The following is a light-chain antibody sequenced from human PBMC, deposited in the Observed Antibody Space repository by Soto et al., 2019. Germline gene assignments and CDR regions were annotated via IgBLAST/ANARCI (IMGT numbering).Light chain of an antibody. CDR2: GAS. CDR3: QQYSIWRT. V-gene: IGKV3-15*01. J-gene: IGKJ1*01. CDR1: QSVSSSY. Sequence: EIVLTQSPGTLSLSPGERATLSCRASQSVSSSYLAWYQQKPGQAPRLLIYGASTRATGIPARFSGSGSGTEFTLTISGLQSEDFAVYYCQQYSIWRTFGQGTKVDNK.